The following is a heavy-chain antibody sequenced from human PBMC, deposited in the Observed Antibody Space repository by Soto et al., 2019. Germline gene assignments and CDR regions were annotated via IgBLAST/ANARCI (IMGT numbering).Heavy chain of an antibody. V-gene: IGHV3-13*04. Sequence: EVQLVESGGGLVQPGGSLRLSCAVSGFTFSSYDMHWVRQATGKGLEWVSAIGTAGDTYYPGSVKGRFTISRENAKNSLYLQMNSLRAGDTAVYYCARGGEIAAAGTEEVGMDVWGQGTTVTVSS. D-gene: IGHD6-13*01. CDR1: GFTFSSYD. CDR2: IGTAGDT. J-gene: IGHJ6*02. CDR3: ARGGEIAAAGTEEVGMDV.